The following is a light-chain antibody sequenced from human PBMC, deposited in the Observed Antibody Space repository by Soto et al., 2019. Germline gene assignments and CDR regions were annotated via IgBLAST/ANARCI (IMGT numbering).Light chain of an antibody. CDR2: KAS. CDR1: QSINSW. Sequence: DIQMTQSPSTLSASVGDRVTITCRASQSINSWLAWYQQKPGKAPKLLIYKASGLESGVPSRVSGSGSGTDFTLTISSLQPDDFATYHCQQYESYSPLTVGGGTKGEIK. CDR3: QQYESYSPLT. J-gene: IGKJ4*01. V-gene: IGKV1-5*03.